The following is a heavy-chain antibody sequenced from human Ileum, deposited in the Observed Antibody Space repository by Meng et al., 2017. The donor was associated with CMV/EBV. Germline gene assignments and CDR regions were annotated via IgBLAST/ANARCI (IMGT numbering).Heavy chain of an antibody. Sequence: VSGDSITTPNSLWRWLRQPPGGLLGCLATIHYGVDTYYTPSVGSRVTISVDKSKNKLSLKFNSVTAEDTAVYYCVKYYHPSGPLAGPWGQGTLVTVSS. V-gene: IGHV4-39*01. CDR2: IHYGVDT. CDR3: VKYYHPSGPLAGP. J-gene: IGHJ5*02. CDR1: GDSITTPNSL. D-gene: IGHD3-10*01.